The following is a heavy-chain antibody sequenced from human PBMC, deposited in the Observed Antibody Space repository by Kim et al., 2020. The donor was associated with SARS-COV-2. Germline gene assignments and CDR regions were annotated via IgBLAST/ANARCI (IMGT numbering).Heavy chain of an antibody. V-gene: IGHV4-34*01. D-gene: IGHD2-2*01. CDR2: INHSGST. CDR3: ATGYCSSTSCLEYAFDI. Sequence: SETLSLTCAVYGGSFSGYYWSWIRQPPGKGLEWIGEINHSGSTNYNPSLKSRVTISVDTSKNQFSLKLSSVTAADTAVYYCATGYCSSTSCLEYAFDIWGQGTMVTVSS. J-gene: IGHJ3*02. CDR1: GGSFSGYY.